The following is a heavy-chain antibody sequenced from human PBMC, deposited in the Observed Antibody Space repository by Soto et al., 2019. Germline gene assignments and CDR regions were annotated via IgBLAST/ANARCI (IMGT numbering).Heavy chain of an antibody. CDR2: VYYTGST. Sequence: QVQLQESGPGLVKPSETLSLTCTVSGGSVNTFYWSWIRQPPGKGLEWVGHVYYTGSTDYNPSLKSRVTISVDTTKNQVSLKLYSVTTADTAVYFCPRDWGRSNYFDYWGQGTLVTVSS. J-gene: IGHJ4*02. CDR1: GGSVNTFY. V-gene: IGHV4-59*02. D-gene: IGHD3-16*01. CDR3: PRDWGRSNYFDY.